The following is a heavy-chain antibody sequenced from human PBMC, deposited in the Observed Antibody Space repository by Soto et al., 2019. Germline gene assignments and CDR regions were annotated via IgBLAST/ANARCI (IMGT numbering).Heavy chain of an antibody. D-gene: IGHD4-17*01. V-gene: IGHV1-58*02. CDR2: IVVGSGNT. Sequence: SVKVSCKASGFTFTSSAMQWVRQARGQRLEWIGWIVVGSGNTNYAQKFQERVTITRDMSTSTAYMELSSLRSEDTAVYYCAAGLDYGDYFSDYWGQGALVTVS. J-gene: IGHJ4*02. CDR3: AAGLDYGDYFSDY. CDR1: GFTFTSSA.